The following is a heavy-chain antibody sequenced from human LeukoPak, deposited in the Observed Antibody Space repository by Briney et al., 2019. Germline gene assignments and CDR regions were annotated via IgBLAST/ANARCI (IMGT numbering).Heavy chain of an antibody. V-gene: IGHV4-34*01. D-gene: IGHD3-22*01. J-gene: IGHJ4*02. Sequence: KPSETLSLTCAVYGGSFSGYYWSWIRQPPGKGLEWIGEINHSGSTNYNPSLKSRVTISVDTSKNQFSLKLSSVTAADTAVYYCARGLFDSRNFDYWGQGTLVTVSS. CDR2: INHSGST. CDR1: GGSFSGYY. CDR3: ARGLFDSRNFDY.